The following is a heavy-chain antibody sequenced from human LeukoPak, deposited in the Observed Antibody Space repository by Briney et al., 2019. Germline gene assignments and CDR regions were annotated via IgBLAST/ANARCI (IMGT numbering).Heavy chain of an antibody. V-gene: IGHV3-7*01. Sequence: GGSLRLSCAASRFTFSSFWMSWVRQAPGKGLEWVANIKQDESEKYYVDSVKGRFTISRDNAKNSLYLQMNSLRAEDTAVYYCAREFSSGWYYSYYYYMDVWGKGTTVTVSS. D-gene: IGHD6-19*01. CDR3: AREFSSGWYYSYYYYMDV. CDR1: RFTFSSFW. J-gene: IGHJ6*03. CDR2: IKQDESEK.